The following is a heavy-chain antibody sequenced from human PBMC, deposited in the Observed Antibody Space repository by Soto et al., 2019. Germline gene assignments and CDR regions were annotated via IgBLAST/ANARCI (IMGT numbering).Heavy chain of an antibody. D-gene: IGHD1-1*01. V-gene: IGHV4-34*01. J-gene: IGHJ6*02. CDR1: GGSFSGYY. CDR3: ARGPAHLRPGYGMDV. CDR2: INHSGST. Sequence: PSETLSLTCAVYGGSFSGYYWSWIRQPPGKGLEWIGEINHSGSTNYNPSLKSRVTISVDTSKNQFSLKLSSVTAADTAVYYCARGPAHLRPGYGMDVWGQGTTVTVSS.